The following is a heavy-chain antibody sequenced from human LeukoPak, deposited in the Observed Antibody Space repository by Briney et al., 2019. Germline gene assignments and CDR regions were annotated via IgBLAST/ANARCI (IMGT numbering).Heavy chain of an antibody. CDR3: ARDLIGGGSYYADPQGLDY. D-gene: IGHD1-26*01. J-gene: IGHJ4*02. CDR2: IYSGGST. CDR1: GFTVSSNY. Sequence: PGGSLRLSCAASGFTVSSNYMSWVRQAPGKGLEWVSVIYSGGSTYYADSVKGRFTISRDNSKNTLYLQMNSLRAEDTAVYYCARDLIGGGSYYADPQGLDYWGQGTLVTVSS. V-gene: IGHV3-66*01.